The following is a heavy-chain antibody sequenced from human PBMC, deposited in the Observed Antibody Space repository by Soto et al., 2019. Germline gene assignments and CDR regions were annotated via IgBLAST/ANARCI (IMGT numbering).Heavy chain of an antibody. CDR2: ISYDGSNK. CDR1: GFTFSSYA. J-gene: IGHJ5*02. Sequence: VGSLRLSCAASGFTFSSYAMHWVRQAPGKGLEWVAVISYDGSNKYYADSVKGRFTISRDNSKNTLYLQMNSLRAEDTAVYYCAVSRDPMNRHDPRGQGTLDTVSS. CDR3: AVSRDPMNRHDP. V-gene: IGHV3-30-3*01.